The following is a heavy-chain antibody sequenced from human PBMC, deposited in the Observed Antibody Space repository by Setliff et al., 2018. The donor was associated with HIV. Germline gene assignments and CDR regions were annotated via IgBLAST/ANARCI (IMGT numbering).Heavy chain of an antibody. Sequence: SETLSLTCTVSGGSISSYYWSWIRQPPGKGLEWIGYIYYSGSTNYNPSLKSRVTISVDRSKNQFSLKLGSVTTAETAVYYCARRTLITGYGYWGQGTLVTVSS. CDR3: ARRTLITGYGY. V-gene: IGHV4-59*08. CDR2: IYYSGST. D-gene: IGHD3-16*01. J-gene: IGHJ4*02. CDR1: GGSISSYY.